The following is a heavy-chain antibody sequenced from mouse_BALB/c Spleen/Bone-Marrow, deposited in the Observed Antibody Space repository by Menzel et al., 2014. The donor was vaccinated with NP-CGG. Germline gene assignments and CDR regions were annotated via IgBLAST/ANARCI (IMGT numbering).Heavy chain of an antibody. D-gene: IGHD2-14*01. CDR2: ISGYYGDA. J-gene: IGHJ4*01. CDR1: GYTFTDYA. CDR3: ARSGKVRNAMDY. V-gene: IGHV1-67*01. Sequence: QVQLQQSGAELVRPGVSAKISCKGSGYTFTDYAIHWVKQSHAKSLEWIGLISGYYGDAIYNQKFKGKATMTVDKSSRTAYMDLARLTSEDSAIYYCARSGKVRNAMDYWGQGTSVTVSS.